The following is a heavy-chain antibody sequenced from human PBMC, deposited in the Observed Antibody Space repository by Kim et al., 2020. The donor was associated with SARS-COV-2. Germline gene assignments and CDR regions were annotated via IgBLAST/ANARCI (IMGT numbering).Heavy chain of an antibody. Sequence: GESLKISCKGSGYSFTSYWIGWVRQMPGKGLEWMGIIYPGDSDTRYSPSFQGQVTISADKSISTAYLQWSSLKASDTAMYYCARAGRYYYGSGSPGWFDPWGQGTLVTVSS. D-gene: IGHD3-10*01. V-gene: IGHV5-51*01. CDR1: GYSFTSYW. J-gene: IGHJ5*02. CDR2: IYPGDSDT. CDR3: ARAGRYYYGSGSPGWFDP.